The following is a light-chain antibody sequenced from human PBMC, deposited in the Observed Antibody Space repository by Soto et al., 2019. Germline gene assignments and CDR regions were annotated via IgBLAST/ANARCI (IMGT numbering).Light chain of an antibody. CDR1: QSVSSTY. J-gene: IGKJ1*01. CDR2: GAS. Sequence: EIVLTQSPGTLSLSPGERATLSCRASQSVSSTYLAWYQQKPGQAPRLLIYGASSRATGIPDRFSGSGSGTDFTLTISRLEPEDFSLYYCQQYGGSPPTFGQGTRVEIK. CDR3: QQYGGSPPT. V-gene: IGKV3-20*01.